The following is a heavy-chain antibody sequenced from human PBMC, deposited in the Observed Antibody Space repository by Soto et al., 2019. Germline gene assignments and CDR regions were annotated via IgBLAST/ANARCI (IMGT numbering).Heavy chain of an antibody. V-gene: IGHV3-30*18. CDR3: AKDGTSGGTYFDY. CDR2: ISYHGSDK. J-gene: IGHJ4*02. Sequence: QVQLVDSGGGVVQPGRSLRLSCAASGLTFSNYGMQWVRQAPGKGLEWVAFISYHGSDKNYADSVKGRFTISRDNSKNTFYLQMNSLRVDDTAVYYCAKDGTSGGTYFDYWGQGTLVTVSS. CDR1: GLTFSNYG.